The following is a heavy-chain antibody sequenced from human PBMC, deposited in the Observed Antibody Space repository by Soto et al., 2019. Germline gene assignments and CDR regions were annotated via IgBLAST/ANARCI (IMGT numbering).Heavy chain of an antibody. J-gene: IGHJ3*02. CDR3: ARGRYCSGGSCYFDAFDI. Sequence: QVQLQQWGAGLLKPSETLSLTCAVYGGSFSGYYWRWIRQPPGKGLEWIGEINHSGTTNYNPSLKRRVTISVATSKNHFSLKQSSVTAADTAVYYCARGRYCSGGSCYFDAFDIWGPGTMVTVSS. D-gene: IGHD2-15*01. CDR2: INHSGTT. V-gene: IGHV4-34*01. CDR1: GGSFSGYY.